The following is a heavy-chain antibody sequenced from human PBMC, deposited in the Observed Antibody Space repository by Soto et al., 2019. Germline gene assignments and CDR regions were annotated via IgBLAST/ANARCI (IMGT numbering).Heavy chain of an antibody. V-gene: IGHV4-4*02. CDR1: GGSISSSSW. Sequence: PSETLSLTCAVSGGSISSSSWRSWVRQPPGKGLEWIGEIYHSGSTNYNPSLKSRVTISVDKSKNQFSLKLSSVTAADTAVYYCARVTMVRSYGMDVWGQGTTVTVSS. D-gene: IGHD3-10*01. CDR2: IYHSGST. J-gene: IGHJ6*02. CDR3: ARVTMVRSYGMDV.